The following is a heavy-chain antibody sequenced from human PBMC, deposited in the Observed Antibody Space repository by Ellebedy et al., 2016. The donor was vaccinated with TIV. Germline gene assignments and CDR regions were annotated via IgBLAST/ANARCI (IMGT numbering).Heavy chain of an antibody. CDR2: INHSGST. V-gene: IGHV4-34*01. J-gene: IGHJ6*02. Sequence: MPSETLSLTCAVYVGSFSGYYWSWIRQPPGKGLEWIGEINHSGSTSYNPSLKSRVTISVDTSKNQFSLKLSSVTAADTAVYYCARVVVPAAMLLYYYYAMDVWGQGTTVTVSS. CDR1: VGSFSGYY. D-gene: IGHD2-2*01. CDR3: ARVVVPAAMLLYYYYAMDV.